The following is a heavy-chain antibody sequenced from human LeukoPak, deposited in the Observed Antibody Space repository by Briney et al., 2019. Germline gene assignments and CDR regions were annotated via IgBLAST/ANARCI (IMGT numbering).Heavy chain of an antibody. V-gene: IGHV4-39*07. D-gene: IGHD1-7*01. J-gene: IGHJ4*02. CDR1: GGSIRSSYYY. CDR2: IYDSGST. Sequence: SETLSLTCTVSGGSIRSSYYYWGWIRQPPGKGLEWIGSIYDSGSTYYNPSLKSRVTISVDTSKNQFSLKLSSVTAADTAVYYCAREDITGTASYFDYWGQGTLVTVSS. CDR3: AREDITGTASYFDY.